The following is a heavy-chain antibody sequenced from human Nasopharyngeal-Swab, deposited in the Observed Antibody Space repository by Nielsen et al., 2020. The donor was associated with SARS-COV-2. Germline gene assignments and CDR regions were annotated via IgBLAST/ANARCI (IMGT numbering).Heavy chain of an antibody. CDR2: INHSGST. D-gene: IGHD3-10*01. Sequence: SETLSLTCAVYGGSFSGYYWSWIRQPPGKGLEWIGEINHSGSTNYNPSLKSRVTISVDTSKNQFSLKLSSVTAADTAVYYCARNWPGSYYSWKGNWFDPWGQGTLVTVSS. CDR1: GGSFSGYY. V-gene: IGHV4-34*01. CDR3: ARNWPGSYYSWKGNWFDP. J-gene: IGHJ5*02.